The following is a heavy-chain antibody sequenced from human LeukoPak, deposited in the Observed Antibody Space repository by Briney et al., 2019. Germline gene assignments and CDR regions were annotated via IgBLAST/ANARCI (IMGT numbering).Heavy chain of an antibody. D-gene: IGHD2-2*01. V-gene: IGHV4-34*01. CDR1: GGSFSGYH. CDR2: INHSGST. J-gene: IGHJ6*03. CDR3: AGRTKYYYYYYMDV. Sequence: SETLSLTCAVYGGSFSGYHWSWIRQPPGKGLEWIGEINHSGSTNYNPSLKSRVTISVDTAKNQFSLKLSSVTAADTAVYYCAGRTKYYYYYYMDVWGKGTTVTVSS.